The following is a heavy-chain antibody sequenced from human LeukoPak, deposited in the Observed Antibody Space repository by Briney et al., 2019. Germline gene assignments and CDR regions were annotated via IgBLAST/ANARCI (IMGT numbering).Heavy chain of an antibody. J-gene: IGHJ4*02. CDR1: GGSVTSYY. D-gene: IGHD3-22*01. CDR3: ATYDTSGYHYFAY. Sequence: KPSETLSLTCTVSGGSVTSYYWNWIRQPPGKGLEWIGYIYHSGTTNYNPSLKSRVTISVDTSKNQFSLKLSSVTAADTAVYYCATYDTSGYHYFAYWGQGTLVTVSS. V-gene: IGHV4-59*02. CDR2: IYHSGTT.